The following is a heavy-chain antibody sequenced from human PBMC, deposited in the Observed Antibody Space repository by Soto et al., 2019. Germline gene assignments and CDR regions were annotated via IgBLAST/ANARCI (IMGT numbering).Heavy chain of an antibody. CDR1: GGTFSSYA. D-gene: IGHD2-21*02. Sequence: QVQLVQAGAEVKKPGSSVKVSCNASGGTFSSYAISWVRQAPGQGLEWMGGIIPIFGTANYAQKVQGRVTITEDESTSTAYMELSILRSEDTAVYYCARDYCGGDCYSAYYYDGMDVWGQGTTVTVSS. CDR2: IIPIFGTA. V-gene: IGHV1-69*01. CDR3: ARDYCGGDCYSAYYYDGMDV. J-gene: IGHJ6*02.